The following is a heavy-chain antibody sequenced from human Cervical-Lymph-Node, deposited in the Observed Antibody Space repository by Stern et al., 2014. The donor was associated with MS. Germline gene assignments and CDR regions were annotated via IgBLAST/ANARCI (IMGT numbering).Heavy chain of an antibody. J-gene: IGHJ3*02. CDR3: ATLSYDAFDT. D-gene: IGHD3-16*01. Sequence: DQLVESGGGLVKPGGSLRLSCATSGFTFSDYYMTWIRQAPGKGLEWVSYISRSGRTIYYADSVRGRFTISRDDAKNSLFLQMNSLRAEDTAVYYCATLSYDAFDTWGQGTMVTVSS. V-gene: IGHV3-11*01. CDR1: GFTFSDYY. CDR2: ISRSGRTI.